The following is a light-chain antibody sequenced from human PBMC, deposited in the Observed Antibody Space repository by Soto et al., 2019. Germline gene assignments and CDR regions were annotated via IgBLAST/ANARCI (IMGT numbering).Light chain of an antibody. CDR1: QSVSTNY. J-gene: IGKJ1*01. CDR3: QQYGRLTRT. CDR2: GTS. V-gene: IGKV3-20*01. Sequence: EIVLTQSPGTLSLSPGERATLSCRASQSVSTNYLGWYQQKPGQAPRLLIYGTSSRATGIPDRFSGSGSGTDFTLTISRLEPEDFAVYYCQQYGRLTRTFGQGTKVDIK.